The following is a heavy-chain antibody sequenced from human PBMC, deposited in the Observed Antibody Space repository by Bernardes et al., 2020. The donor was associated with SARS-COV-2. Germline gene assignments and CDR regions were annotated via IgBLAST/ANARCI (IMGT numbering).Heavy chain of an antibody. CDR2: IDLYRGSA. D-gene: IGHD2-2*01. CDR3: ARDLWGGTTSCPGH. CDR1: GYTFTGYY. V-gene: IGHV1-2*02. Sequence: ASVKVSCKASGYTFTGYYMHWVRQAPGQGLEWMGWIDLYRGSANLAQKFQGRVTMTRDTSIRTAYLELSGLTSDDTAVYYCARDLWGGTTSCPGHWGQGTPVTVSS. J-gene: IGHJ4*02.